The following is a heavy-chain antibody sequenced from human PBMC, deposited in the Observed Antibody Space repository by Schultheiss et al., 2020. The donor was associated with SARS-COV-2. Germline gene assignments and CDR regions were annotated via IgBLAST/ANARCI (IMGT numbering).Heavy chain of an antibody. CDR3: ARVQLAADPRDNWFDP. CDR2: IYTSGST. CDR1: GGSISSSSYY. Sequence: SETLSLTCTVSGGSISSSSYYWSWIRQPAGKGLEWIGRIYTSGSTNYNPSLKSRVTMSVDTSKNQFSLKLSSVTAADTAVYYCARVQLAADPRDNWFDPWGQGTLVTVSS. J-gene: IGHJ5*02. D-gene: IGHD6-13*01. V-gene: IGHV4-61*02.